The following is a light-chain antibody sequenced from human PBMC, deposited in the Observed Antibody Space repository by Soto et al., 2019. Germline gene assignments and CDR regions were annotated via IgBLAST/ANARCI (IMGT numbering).Light chain of an antibody. CDR3: QQRSNWPTIT. Sequence: EILLTQSPVTLPLSPGERASLSCIASQSIRSNSLAWYQQTPGQAPRLLIFGASNRATGIPDRFSGRGSGTDFALTISRLEPEDFAVYYCQQRSNWPTITFGQGTRLEIK. J-gene: IGKJ5*01. CDR1: QSIRSNS. CDR2: GAS. V-gene: IGKV3D-20*02.